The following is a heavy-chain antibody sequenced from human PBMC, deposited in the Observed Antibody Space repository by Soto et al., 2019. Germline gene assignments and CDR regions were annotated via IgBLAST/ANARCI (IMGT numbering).Heavy chain of an antibody. CDR2: IKSKTDGGTT. D-gene: IGHD3-3*01. Sequence: GGSLRLSCAASGFTFSNAWMNWVRQAPGKGLEWVGRIKSKTDGGTTDYAAPVKGRFTISRDDSKNTLYLQMNSLKTEDTAVYYCTTESDFWSGYRTDYYYYYMDVWGKGTTVTVSS. V-gene: IGHV3-15*07. CDR3: TTESDFWSGYRTDYYYYYMDV. J-gene: IGHJ6*03. CDR1: GFTFSNAW.